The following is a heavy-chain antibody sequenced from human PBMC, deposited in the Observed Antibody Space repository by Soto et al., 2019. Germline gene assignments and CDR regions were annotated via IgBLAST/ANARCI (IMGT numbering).Heavy chain of an antibody. D-gene: IGHD1-1*01. J-gene: IGHJ4*02. CDR3: ARGRYGDY. CDR1: GYDFTTYG. V-gene: IGHV1-18*01. CDR2: ISAHNGNT. Sequence: QVHLVQSGAEVKKPGASVKVSCKGSGYDFTTYGITWVRQAPGQGLEWMAWISAHNGNTDYAQKLXGXGXLTRDTSTSTAYMELRSLRSDDTAMYCCARGRYGDYWGQGALVTVSS.